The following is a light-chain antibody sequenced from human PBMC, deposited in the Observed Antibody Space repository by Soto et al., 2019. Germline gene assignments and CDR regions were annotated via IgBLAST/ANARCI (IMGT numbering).Light chain of an antibody. CDR2: GAS. V-gene: IGKV3-15*01. Sequence: EIVMTQSPATLSVSPGERATLSCRASQSVSSNLAWYQQKPGQAPRLLIFGASTRATDIPGRLSGSGSGTEFTLTISSLQSEDFAVYYCQQYNNWPWTFGQGTKVEIK. CDR3: QQYNNWPWT. J-gene: IGKJ1*01. CDR1: QSVSSN.